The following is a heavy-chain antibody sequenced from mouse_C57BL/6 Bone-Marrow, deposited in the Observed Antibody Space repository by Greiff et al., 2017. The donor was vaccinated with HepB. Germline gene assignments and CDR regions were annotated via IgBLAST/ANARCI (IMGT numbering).Heavy chain of an antibody. V-gene: IGHV5-17*01. J-gene: IGHJ4*01. CDR1: GFTFSDYG. D-gene: IGHD1-1*01. CDR2: ISSGSSTI. CDR3: ASPGCASTLVKDYAMGD. Sequence: EVQGVESGGGLVKPGGSLKLSCAASGFTFSDYGMHWVRQAPEKGLEWVAYISSGSSTIYYADTVKGRFTISRDNTNNTLFLQMTRLRSEDTAMYDCASPGCASTLVKDYAMGDWGTGASVTVAS.